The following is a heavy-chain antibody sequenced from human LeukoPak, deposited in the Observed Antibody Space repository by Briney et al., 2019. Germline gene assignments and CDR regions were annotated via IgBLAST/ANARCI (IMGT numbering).Heavy chain of an antibody. J-gene: IGHJ6*03. Sequence: PGGSLRLSCAASGFTFSSYGTHWVRQAPGKGLEWVAFIRYDGSNKYYADSVKGRFTISRDNSKNTLYLQMNSLRAEDTAVYYCAKDRGITSYMDVWGKGTTVTVSS. V-gene: IGHV3-30*02. CDR1: GFTFSSYG. D-gene: IGHD3-16*01. CDR3: AKDRGITSYMDV. CDR2: IRYDGSNK.